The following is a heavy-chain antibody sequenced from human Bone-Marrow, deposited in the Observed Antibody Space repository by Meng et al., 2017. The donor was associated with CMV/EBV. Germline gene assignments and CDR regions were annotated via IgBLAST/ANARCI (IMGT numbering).Heavy chain of an antibody. D-gene: IGHD3-3*01. Sequence: LSLTCAASGSTVNNNYMTWVRQAPGKGLACVSVIYGSGTTYYADSVKGRFTISRDNSKNTLYLQMNSLRVEDTAVYYCAMVFWSGYSLDWFDPWGQGTLVTVSS. CDR1: GSTVNNNY. V-gene: IGHV3-53*01. J-gene: IGHJ5*02. CDR2: IYGSGTT. CDR3: AMVFWSGYSLDWFDP.